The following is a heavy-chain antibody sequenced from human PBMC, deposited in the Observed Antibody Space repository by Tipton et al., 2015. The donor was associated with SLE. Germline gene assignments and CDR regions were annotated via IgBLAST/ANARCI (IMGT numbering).Heavy chain of an antibody. CDR1: GFTVSSNY. Sequence: SGFTVSSNYMSWVRQAPGKGLEWVSVIYSGGRTYYTDSVKGRFTISRDNSKNTLYLQMNSLRAEDTAVYYCARDFLYSSSWYSLDPWGQGTLVTVSS. CDR2: IYSGGRT. CDR3: ARDFLYSSSWYSLDP. V-gene: IGHV3-53*01. J-gene: IGHJ5*02. D-gene: IGHD6-13*01.